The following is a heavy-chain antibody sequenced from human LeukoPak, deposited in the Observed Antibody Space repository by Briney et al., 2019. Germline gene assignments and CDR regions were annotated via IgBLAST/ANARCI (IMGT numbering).Heavy chain of an antibody. CDR2: ISDIGSI. V-gene: IGHV4-59*08. CDR1: GGSFSGYY. CDR3: ARAVSGRFDY. Sequence: PSETLSLTCAVYGGSFSGYYWSWIRQPPGKGLEWIAYISDIGSINYNPSLKSRVTISLDTSKNQFSLKLSSVTAADTAVYYCARAVSGRFDYWGQGTLVTVSS. J-gene: IGHJ4*02. D-gene: IGHD6-19*01.